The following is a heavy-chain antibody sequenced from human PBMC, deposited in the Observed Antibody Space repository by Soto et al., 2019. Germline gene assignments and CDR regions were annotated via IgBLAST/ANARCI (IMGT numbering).Heavy chain of an antibody. V-gene: IGHV3-23*01. CDR1: GFTFSSYW. D-gene: IGHD6-6*01. J-gene: IGHJ6*02. Sequence: GGSLRLSCAASGFTFSSYWMHWVRQAPGKGLVWVSAISGSGGSTYYADSVKGRFTISRDNSKNTLYLQMNSLRAEDTAVYYCAKQGIAARPRYYYGMDVWGQGTTVTVSS. CDR3: AKQGIAARPRYYYGMDV. CDR2: ISGSGGST.